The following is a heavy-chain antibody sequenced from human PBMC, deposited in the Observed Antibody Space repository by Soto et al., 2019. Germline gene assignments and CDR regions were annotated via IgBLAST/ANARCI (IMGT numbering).Heavy chain of an antibody. CDR3: VKGGWLDF. V-gene: IGHV3-23*01. D-gene: IGHD3-16*01. Sequence: EVQLLESGGGLVQPGESLRLSCAASGFSFSTLEMSWVRQAPGRGLEWVSFISDDSSRTYYADAVKGRFTISRDNSKHTLYLKMNSLTAEDTAVYACVKGGWLDFWGQGTLVTVSS. CDR1: GFSFSTLE. CDR2: ISDDSSRT. J-gene: IGHJ5*01.